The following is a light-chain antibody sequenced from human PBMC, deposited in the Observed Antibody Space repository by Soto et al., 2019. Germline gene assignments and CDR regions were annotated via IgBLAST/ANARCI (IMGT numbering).Light chain of an antibody. V-gene: IGKV3-20*01. Sequence: EILLTQSPGTLSLSPGETATLSCSASQSVPGAYLACYLQIPGQAPRLLIYGISKRATGIPDRFSGSESGTDFSLTISSLEPEDLAVYYCQQYGKSPFTFGQGTKVDIK. CDR3: QQYGKSPFT. J-gene: IGKJ2*01. CDR1: QSVPGAY. CDR2: GIS.